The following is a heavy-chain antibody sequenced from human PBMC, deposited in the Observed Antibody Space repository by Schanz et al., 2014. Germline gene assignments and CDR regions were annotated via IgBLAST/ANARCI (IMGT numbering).Heavy chain of an antibody. J-gene: IGHJ6*02. D-gene: IGHD2-15*01. Sequence: EGQLAESGGGLVQPGGSLRLSCAASGFTFSTYAMSWVRQAPGKGLEWVSTISASGGSTYYADSVKGRFTISRDNSKNILYLQMNSLRAEDTAVYYCAKGMGYCSGGTCYDYYYYGLDVWGQGTTVTVSS. V-gene: IGHV3-23*04. CDR1: GFTFSTYA. CDR3: AKGMGYCSGGTCYDYYYYGLDV. CDR2: ISASGGST.